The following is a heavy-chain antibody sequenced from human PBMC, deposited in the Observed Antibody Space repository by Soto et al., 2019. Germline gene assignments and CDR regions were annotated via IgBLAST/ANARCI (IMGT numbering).Heavy chain of an antibody. D-gene: IGHD3-10*01. CDR1: GLTFSNYG. CDR2: IWYDGITK. Sequence: QEQLVESGGGVVQPGTSLRLSCEASGLTFSNYGMHWVRQAPGKGLEWVAVIWYDGITKFYADSVQGRFSVSRDNSKNTLYLQMNSLTAEDTAVYFCATVDNDYGSAFWGQGTLVTVSP. CDR3: ATVDNDYGSAF. J-gene: IGHJ4*02. V-gene: IGHV3-33*01.